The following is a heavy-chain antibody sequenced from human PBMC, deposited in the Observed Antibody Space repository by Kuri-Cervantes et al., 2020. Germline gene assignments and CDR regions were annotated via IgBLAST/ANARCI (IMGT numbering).Heavy chain of an antibody. D-gene: IGHD6-6*01. Sequence: SQTLSLTCAVYGGSFSGYYWSWIRQPPGKGLEWIGEINHSGGTNYNPSLKSRVTISLDTPKNQFSLKLSSVTAADTAVYYCARSKGIAARRTRGDAFDIWGQGTMVTVSS. CDR1: GGSFSGYY. CDR2: INHSGGT. J-gene: IGHJ3*02. CDR3: ARSKGIAARRTRGDAFDI. V-gene: IGHV4-34*01.